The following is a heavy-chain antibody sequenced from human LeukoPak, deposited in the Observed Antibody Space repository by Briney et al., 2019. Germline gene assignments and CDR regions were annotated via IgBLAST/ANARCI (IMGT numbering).Heavy chain of an antibody. CDR2: ISSSSSTI. J-gene: IGHJ4*02. CDR1: GFTFSSYS. V-gene: IGHV3-48*01. D-gene: IGHD5/OR15-5a*01. Sequence: GGSLRLSCAASGFTFSSYSMNWVRQAPGKGLEWVSYISSSSSTIYYADSVKGRFTISRDNAKNSLYLQMNSLRAEDKAVYYCARGGVYAFFDHWGQGTLVTVSS. CDR3: ARGGVYAFFDH.